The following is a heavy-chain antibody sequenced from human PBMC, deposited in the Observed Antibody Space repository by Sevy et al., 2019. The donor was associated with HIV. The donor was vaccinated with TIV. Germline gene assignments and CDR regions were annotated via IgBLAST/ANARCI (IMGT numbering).Heavy chain of an antibody. V-gene: IGHV3-48*01. CDR2: ISSSSTI. D-gene: IGHD3-22*01. Sequence: GGSLRLSCAASGFTFSSYSMNWVRQAPGKGLEWVSYISSSSTIYYADSVKGRFTISRDNAKNSLYLQMNSLRAEDTAVYYCARVNRLDYYDSSGYYVTPFDYWGQGTLVTVSS. J-gene: IGHJ4*02. CDR3: ARVNRLDYYDSSGYYVTPFDY. CDR1: GFTFSSYS.